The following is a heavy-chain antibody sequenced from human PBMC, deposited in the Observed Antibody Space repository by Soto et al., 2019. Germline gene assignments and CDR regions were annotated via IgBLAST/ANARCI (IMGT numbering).Heavy chain of an antibody. CDR1: GYTFTSYD. Sequence: ASVKVSCKASGYTFTSYDINWVRQATGQGLEWMGWMNPNSGNTGYAQKFQGRVTMTRNTSISTAYMELSSLRSEDTAVYYCAREYSSSSGIDPWGQGTLVTVSS. CDR2: MNPNSGNT. D-gene: IGHD6-6*01. V-gene: IGHV1-8*01. CDR3: AREYSSSSGIDP. J-gene: IGHJ5*02.